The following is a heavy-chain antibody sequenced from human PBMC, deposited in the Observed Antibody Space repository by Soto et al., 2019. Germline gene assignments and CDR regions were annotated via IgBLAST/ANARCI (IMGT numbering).Heavy chain of an antibody. CDR1: GYSVSSNTAS. Sequence: PSQTLSLTCAISGYSVSSNTASWNWISQSPLSGPEWLGRTYFRSKWYNDSAVSVKSRIIINADTSNNQFSLPLNSVTPEDTAVYFCAKGDNLGPKSGYAFGPWGQGIMVSVSS. CDR3: AKGDNLGPKSGYAFGP. J-gene: IGHJ5*02. D-gene: IGHD5-12*01. CDR2: TYFRSKWYN. V-gene: IGHV6-1*01.